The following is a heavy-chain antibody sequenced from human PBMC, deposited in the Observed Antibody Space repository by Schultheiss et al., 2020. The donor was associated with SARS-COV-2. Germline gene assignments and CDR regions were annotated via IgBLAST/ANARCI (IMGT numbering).Heavy chain of an antibody. V-gene: IGHV1-8*03. CDR2: INPNSGNT. Sequence: ASVKVSCKASGYTFTGYYMHWVRQAPGQGLEWMGWINPNSGNTGYAQKFQGRVTITADESTSTAYMELSSLRSEDTAVYYCERSTHGLRLGELSLSSYYYGMDVWGQGTTVTVSS. D-gene: IGHD3-16*02. J-gene: IGHJ6*02. CDR1: GYTFTGYY. CDR3: ERSTHGLRLGELSLSSYYYGMDV.